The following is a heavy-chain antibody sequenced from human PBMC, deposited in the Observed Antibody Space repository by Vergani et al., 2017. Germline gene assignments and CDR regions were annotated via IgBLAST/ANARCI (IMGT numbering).Heavy chain of an antibody. D-gene: IGHD4-23*01. CDR3: AKDYGGPDAFDI. Sequence: EVQLVESGGGLVQPGRSLRLSCAASGFTFDDYAMHWVRQAPGKGLDWVSGISWDSGNIGYADSVKGRFTISRDNSKNTLYLQMNSLRAEDTAVYYCAKDYGGPDAFDIWGQGTMVTVSS. CDR1: GFTFDDYA. V-gene: IGHV3-9*01. J-gene: IGHJ3*02. CDR2: ISWDSGNI.